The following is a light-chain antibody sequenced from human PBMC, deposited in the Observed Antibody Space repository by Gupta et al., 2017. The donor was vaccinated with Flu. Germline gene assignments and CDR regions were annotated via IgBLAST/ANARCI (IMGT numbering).Light chain of an antibody. CDR2: EVS. J-gene: IGLJ3*02. Sequence: QSALTQPPSASGSPGQSVTISCTGTSSDVGGYNYVSWYQQHPGKAPKLMIYEVSKRPSGVPDRFSGSKSGNTASLTVSGLQAEDGADYYCSSYAGSNNWVFGGGTKLNVL. CDR3: SSYAGSNNWV. V-gene: IGLV2-8*01. CDR1: SSDVGGYNY.